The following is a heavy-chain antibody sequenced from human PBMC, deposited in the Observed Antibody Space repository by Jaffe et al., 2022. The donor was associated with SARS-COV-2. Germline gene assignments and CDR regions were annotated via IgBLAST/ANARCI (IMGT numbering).Heavy chain of an antibody. Sequence: QVQLVQSGAEVKKPGASVKVSCKASGYTFTSYDINWVRQATGQGLEWMGWMNPNSGNTGYAQKFQGRVTMTRNTSISTAYMELSSLRSEDTAVYYCARGVRGPRRLRGPYNWFDPWGQGTLVTVSS. CDR1: GYTFTSYD. D-gene: IGHD4-17*01. J-gene: IGHJ5*02. V-gene: IGHV1-8*01. CDR2: MNPNSGNT. CDR3: ARGVRGPRRLRGPYNWFDP.